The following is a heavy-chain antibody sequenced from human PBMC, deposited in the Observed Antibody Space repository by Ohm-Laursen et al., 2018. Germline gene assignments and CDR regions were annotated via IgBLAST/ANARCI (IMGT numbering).Heavy chain of an antibody. CDR2: IIPTLGIA. CDR1: GGTFSSYA. CDR3: AGERITIFGVVNNWFDP. V-gene: IGHV1-69*04. J-gene: IGHJ5*02. Sequence: GASVKVSCKASGGTFSSYAISWVRQAPGQGLEWMGRIIPTLGIANYAQKFQGRVTIIADKSTSTAYMELSSLRSEDTAVYYCAGERITIFGVVNNWFDPWGQGTLVTVSS. D-gene: IGHD3-3*01.